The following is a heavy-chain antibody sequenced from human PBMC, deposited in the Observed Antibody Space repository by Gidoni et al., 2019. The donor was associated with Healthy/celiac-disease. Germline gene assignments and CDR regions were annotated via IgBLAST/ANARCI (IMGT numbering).Heavy chain of an antibody. CDR1: GGSISSYY. D-gene: IGHD1-26*01. CDR3: ARDLTPGGYYYYMDV. J-gene: IGHJ6*03. CDR2: IYTSGST. V-gene: IGHV4-4*07. Sequence: QVQLQESCPGLVKPSETLSLTCTVSGGSISSYYWSWIRQPAGKGLEWFGRIYTSGSTNYNPSLKSRVTMSVDTSKNQFSLKLSSVTAADTAVYYCARDLTPGGYYYYMDVWGKGTTVTVSS.